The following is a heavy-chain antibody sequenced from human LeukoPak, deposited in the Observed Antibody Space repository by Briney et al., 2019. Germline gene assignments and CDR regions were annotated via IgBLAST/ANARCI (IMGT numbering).Heavy chain of an antibody. D-gene: IGHD3-9*01. V-gene: IGHV3-23*01. CDR1: GFTFSSYG. J-gene: IGHJ4*02. CDR2: ISGSGGST. CDR3: AKGATYYDILTGYSGYYFDY. Sequence: PGGSLRLSCAASGFTFSSYGMSWVRQAPGKGLEWVSAISGSGGSTYYADSVKGRFTISRDNSKNTLYLQMNSLRAEDTAVYYCAKGATYYDILTGYSGYYFDYWGQGTLVTVSS.